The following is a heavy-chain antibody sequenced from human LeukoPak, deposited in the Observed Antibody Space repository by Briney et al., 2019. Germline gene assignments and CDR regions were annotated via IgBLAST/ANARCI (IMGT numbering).Heavy chain of an antibody. V-gene: IGHV1-2*02. CDR2: INPNSGGT. J-gene: IGHJ4*02. CDR3: ASSDILTGYYAGY. D-gene: IGHD3-9*01. Sequence: ASVKVSCKASGYTFTGYYMHWVRQAPGQGLEWMGWINPNSGGTNYAQKFQGRVTMTRDTSISTAYMELSRLRSDDTAVYYCASSDILTGYYAGYWGQGTLVTVSP. CDR1: GYTFTGYY.